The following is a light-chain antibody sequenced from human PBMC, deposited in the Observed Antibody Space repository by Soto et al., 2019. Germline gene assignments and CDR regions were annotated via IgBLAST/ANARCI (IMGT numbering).Light chain of an antibody. Sequence: EIVMTQSPATLSVSPGERATVSCTASQSLSSNLAWYQQKPGQAPRLLIYGASSRATGIPDRFSGSGSGTDFTLTIRSLQPEDSATYYCLHDYSYPRTFGQGTKVDI. CDR1: QSLSSN. V-gene: IGKV3D-15*01. CDR2: GAS. CDR3: LHDYSYPRT. J-gene: IGKJ1*01.